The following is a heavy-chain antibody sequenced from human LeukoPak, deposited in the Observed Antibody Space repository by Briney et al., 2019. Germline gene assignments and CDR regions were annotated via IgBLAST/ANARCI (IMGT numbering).Heavy chain of an antibody. CDR1: GFTFGNHG. CDR2: ISSSSSYI. J-gene: IGHJ4*02. CDR3: AQKRGYSGYDY. D-gene: IGHD5-12*01. V-gene: IGHV3-21*01. Sequence: PGKSLRLSCGASGFTFGNHGMHWVRQAPGKGLEWVSSISSSSSYIYYADSVKGRFTISRDNAKNSLYLQMNSLRAEDTAVYYCAQKRGYSGYDYWGQGTLVTVSS.